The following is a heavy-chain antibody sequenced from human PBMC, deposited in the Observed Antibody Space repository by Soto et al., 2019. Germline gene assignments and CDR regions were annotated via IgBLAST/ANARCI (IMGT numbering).Heavy chain of an antibody. D-gene: IGHD1-26*01. CDR1: GASLSRYY. J-gene: IGHJ5*02. V-gene: IGHV4-4*07. CDR2: IYATGDT. Sequence: SETLSLTCNVSGASLSRYYWSWIRQPPGKGLEWIGRIYATGDTDYNPALKSRISMSVDMSKKQFSLTLRSVTAADTAIYYCVRDGTKNLRDRFEPWGRGILVTVSS. CDR3: VRDGTKNLRDRFEP.